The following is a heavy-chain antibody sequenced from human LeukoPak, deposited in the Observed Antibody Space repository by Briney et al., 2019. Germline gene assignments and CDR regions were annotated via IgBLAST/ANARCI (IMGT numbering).Heavy chain of an antibody. CDR2: IKQDGSEK. D-gene: IGHD2-2*01. V-gene: IGHV3-7*01. Sequence: GGSLRLSCAASGFTFSSYGMHWVRQAPGKGLEWVANIKQDGSEKYYVDSVKGRVTISRDNAKNSLYLQMNSLRAEDTAVYYCARALSQYPKGYWGQGTLVTVSS. J-gene: IGHJ4*02. CDR1: GFTFSSYG. CDR3: ARALSQYPKGY.